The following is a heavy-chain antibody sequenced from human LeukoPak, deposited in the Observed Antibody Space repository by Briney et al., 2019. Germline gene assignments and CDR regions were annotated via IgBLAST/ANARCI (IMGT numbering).Heavy chain of an antibody. V-gene: IGHV3-21*01. CDR3: ARDPNGYSGYDQFDP. Sequence: GGSLRLSCAASGFTFSSYSMNWVRQAPGKGLEWVSSISSSSSYIYYADSVKGRFTISRDNAKNSLYLQMNSLRAEDTAVYYCARDPNGYSGYDQFDPWGQGTLVTVSS. CDR1: GFTFSSYS. J-gene: IGHJ5*02. CDR2: ISSSSSYI. D-gene: IGHD5-12*01.